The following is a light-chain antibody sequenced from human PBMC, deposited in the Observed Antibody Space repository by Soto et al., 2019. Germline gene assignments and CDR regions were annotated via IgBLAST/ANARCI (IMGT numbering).Light chain of an antibody. J-gene: IGKJ1*01. CDR2: LAS. CDR1: QSVLYSPNNKNF. CDR3: HHYHTPPWT. Sequence: DIVMTQSPESLAVSLGETATINCKSSQSVLYSPNNKNFLSWYQQKPGQPPKLLIYLASNRESGVPDRFSGSGSGTDFTLTISSLQAEDVAVYYCHHYHTPPWTFGQGTNVEI. V-gene: IGKV4-1*01.